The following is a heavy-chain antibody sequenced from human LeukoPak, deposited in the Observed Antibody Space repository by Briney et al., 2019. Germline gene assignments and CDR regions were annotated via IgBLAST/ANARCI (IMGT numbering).Heavy chain of an antibody. J-gene: IGHJ5*02. CDR1: GDSITSSNW. CDR2: IYHNGST. CDR3: ARRIRQWLVWFDP. Sequence: SGTLSLTCTVFGDSITSSNWWTWVRQPPGKGLEWIGEIYHNGSTNYNPSLKSRVTISVDKSNNHFSLNLSSVTAADTAVYYCARRIRQWLVWFDPWGQGTLVIVSS. V-gene: IGHV4-4*02. D-gene: IGHD6-19*01.